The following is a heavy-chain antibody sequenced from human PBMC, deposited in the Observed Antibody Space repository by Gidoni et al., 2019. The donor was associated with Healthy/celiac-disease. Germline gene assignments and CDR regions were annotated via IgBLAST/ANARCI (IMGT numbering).Heavy chain of an antibody. D-gene: IGHD3-3*01. V-gene: IGHV3-23*01. J-gene: IGHJ6*03. CDR3: AKVAGDVGYYDFWSGYPSYYYYYYMDV. Sequence: EVQLLESGGGLVQPGGSLRLSCAASGFTFSSYAMSWVRQAPGRGLEWVSAIRGSGGSTYYADSVKGRFTISRDNSKNTLYLQMNSLRAEDTAVYYCAKVAGDVGYYDFWSGYPSYYYYYYMDVWGKGTTVTVSS. CDR2: IRGSGGST. CDR1: GFTFSSYA.